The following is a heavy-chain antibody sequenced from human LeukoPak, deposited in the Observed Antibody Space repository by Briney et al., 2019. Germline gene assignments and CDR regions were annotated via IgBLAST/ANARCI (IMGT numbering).Heavy chain of an antibody. CDR1: GFTFSSYS. CDR3: ARDRAAGAYPWYFDY. D-gene: IGHD3-16*01. V-gene: IGHV3-7*01. Sequence: PGGSLRLSCAASGFTFSSYSMNWVRQAPGKGLEWVANINEDGSEKYYVDSVKGRFTISRDNAKNSLYLQMNSLRAEDTAVYYCARDRAAGAYPWYFDYWGQGTLVTVSS. J-gene: IGHJ4*02. CDR2: INEDGSEK.